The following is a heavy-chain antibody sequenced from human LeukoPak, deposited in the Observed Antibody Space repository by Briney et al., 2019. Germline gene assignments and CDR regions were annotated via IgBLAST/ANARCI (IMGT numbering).Heavy chain of an antibody. CDR2: IYHSGST. Sequence: PSETLSLTCTVSGYSISSGYYWGWIRQPPGKGLEWIGSIYHSGSTYYNPSLKSRVTISVDTSKNQFSLKLSSVTAADTAVYYCARTAITMVRGVTRYYFDYWGQGTLGTVSS. J-gene: IGHJ4*02. CDR3: ARTAITMVRGVTRYYFDY. CDR1: GYSISSGYY. D-gene: IGHD3-10*01. V-gene: IGHV4-38-2*02.